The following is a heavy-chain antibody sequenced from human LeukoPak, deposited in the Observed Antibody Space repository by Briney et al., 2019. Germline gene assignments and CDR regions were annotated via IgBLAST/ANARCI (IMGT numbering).Heavy chain of an antibody. CDR3: ARGDCSGGSCHFDY. CDR2: IAPRDSDT. Sequence: GESLKISCKGSGYRFTAYWIGWVRQMPGKGLELMGIIAPRDSDTRYNPAFQGQVTISGDKSISTAYLQWSSLKASDTAMYYCARGDCSGGSCHFDYWGQGTLVTVSS. J-gene: IGHJ4*02. CDR1: GYRFTAYW. D-gene: IGHD2-15*01. V-gene: IGHV5-51*01.